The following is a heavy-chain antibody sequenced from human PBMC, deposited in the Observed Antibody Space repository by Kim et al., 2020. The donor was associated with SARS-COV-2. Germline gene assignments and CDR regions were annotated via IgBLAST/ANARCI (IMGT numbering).Heavy chain of an antibody. V-gene: IGHV4-61*01. CDR1: GGSVSSGSYY. CDR2: IYYSGST. D-gene: IGHD1-26*01. J-gene: IGHJ4*02. CDR3: ARVRYGWELLWEFDC. Sequence: SETLSLTCTVSGGSVSSGSYYWSWIRQPPGKGLEWIGYIYYSGSTNYNPSLKSRVTISVDTSKNQFSLKLSSVTAADTAVYYCARVRYGWELLWEFDCWGQETLCTVSS.